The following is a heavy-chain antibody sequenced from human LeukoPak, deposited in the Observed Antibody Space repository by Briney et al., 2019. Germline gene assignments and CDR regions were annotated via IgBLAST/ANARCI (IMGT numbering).Heavy chain of an antibody. V-gene: IGHV3-7*01. Sequence: GGSLRLSCAASGFTFSSYWMSWVRQAPGKGLEWVANIKQDGSEKYYVDSVKGRFTISRDNAKNSLYLQMNSLRAEDTAVYYCARISALYGDYVPSAFDYWGQGTLVTVSS. CDR3: ARISALYGDYVPSAFDY. CDR1: GFTFSSYW. CDR2: IKQDGSEK. D-gene: IGHD4-17*01. J-gene: IGHJ4*02.